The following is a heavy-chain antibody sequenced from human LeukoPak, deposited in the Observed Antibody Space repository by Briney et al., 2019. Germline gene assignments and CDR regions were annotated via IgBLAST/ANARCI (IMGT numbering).Heavy chain of an antibody. CDR3: ARVRGNWFDP. D-gene: IGHD3-10*01. CDR2: IYYSGST. J-gene: IGHJ5*02. Sequence: SETLSLTCAVSGGSISSGGYSWSWIRQPPGKGLEWIGYIYYSGSTYYNPSLKSRVTISVDTSKNQFSLKLSSVTAADTAVYYCARVRGNWFDPWGQGTLVTVSS. V-gene: IGHV4-30-4*07. CDR1: GGSISSGGYS.